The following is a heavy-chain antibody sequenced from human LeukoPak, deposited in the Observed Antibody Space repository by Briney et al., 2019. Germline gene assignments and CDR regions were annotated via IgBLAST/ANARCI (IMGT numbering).Heavy chain of an antibody. D-gene: IGHD6-13*01. CDR1: GYTFTGYY. J-gene: IGHJ6*03. Sequence: ASVKVSCKASGYTFTGYYMHWVRQAPGQGLEWMGWINPNSGGTNYAQKFQGRVTMTRDTSISTAYMELSRLRSDDTAVYYCARDKRIAAAGTIPRYYYYYMDVWGKGTTVTISS. V-gene: IGHV1-2*02. CDR3: ARDKRIAAAGTIPRYYYYYMDV. CDR2: INPNSGGT.